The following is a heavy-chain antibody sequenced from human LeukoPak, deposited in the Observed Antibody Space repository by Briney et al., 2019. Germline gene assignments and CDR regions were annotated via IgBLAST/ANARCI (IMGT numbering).Heavy chain of an antibody. Sequence: PGGFLRLSCAASGFTFSSYAMSWVRQAPGKGLEWVSAISGSGGSTFYADSVKGRFTISRDNSKNTLYLQMNSLGAEDTAVYYCAKSSGTYHIFDSWGQGTLVTVSS. CDR3: AKSSGTYHIFDS. CDR1: GFTFSSYA. V-gene: IGHV3-23*01. D-gene: IGHD3-10*01. CDR2: ISGSGGST. J-gene: IGHJ4*02.